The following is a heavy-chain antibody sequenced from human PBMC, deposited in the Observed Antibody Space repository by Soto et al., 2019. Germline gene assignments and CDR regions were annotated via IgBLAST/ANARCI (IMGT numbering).Heavy chain of an antibody. Sequence: QVQLVESGGGVVQPGRSLRLSCAASGFTFSSYAMHWVRQAPGKGLEWVALISYDGSDKDYADSVKGRFTISRDNSRNTLFLQMNSLRAEDTAVYYCERDYYKYYDSSGYYRSPAYWRQGTLVTVSS. CDR3: ERDYYKYYDSSGYYRSPAY. CDR1: GFTFSSYA. CDR2: ISYDGSDK. V-gene: IGHV3-30-3*01. D-gene: IGHD3-22*01. J-gene: IGHJ4*02.